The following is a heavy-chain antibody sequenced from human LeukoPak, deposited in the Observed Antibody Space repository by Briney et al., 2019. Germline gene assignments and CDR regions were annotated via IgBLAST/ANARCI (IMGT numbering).Heavy chain of an antibody. D-gene: IGHD3-16*02. V-gene: IGHV3-23*01. CDR1: GFTFSSYA. J-gene: IGHJ4*02. Sequence: AGGSLRLSCAASGFTFSSYAMNWVRQTPGKGLEWVSAISRSGGSTYYADSVKGRFTISRDNSKNTLYLQMNSLRAEDTAIYYCATGPNLHSASYPGVYWGRGTLVTVSS. CDR2: ISRSGGST. CDR3: ATGPNLHSASYPGVY.